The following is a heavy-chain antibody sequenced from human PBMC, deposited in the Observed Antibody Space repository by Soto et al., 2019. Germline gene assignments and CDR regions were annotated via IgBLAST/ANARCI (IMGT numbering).Heavy chain of an antibody. CDR2: IWYDGSTK. J-gene: IGHJ4*02. Sequence: QVQLVESGGGVVQSGRSLRLSCAASGFMFRSYAMHWVRQAPGKGLEWVAGIWYDGSTKYYGDSVKGRYSISRDNSKNMLDLQMNSLRAEDTAVYYCARGASSSSWHIPHFDQWGQGTLVTVSS. CDR1: GFMFRSYA. V-gene: IGHV3-33*01. CDR3: ARGASSSSWHIPHFDQ. D-gene: IGHD6-13*01.